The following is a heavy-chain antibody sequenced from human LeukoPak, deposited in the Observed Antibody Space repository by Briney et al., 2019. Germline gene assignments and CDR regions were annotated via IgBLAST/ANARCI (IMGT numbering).Heavy chain of an antibody. CDR2: IYTSGST. J-gene: IGHJ4*02. D-gene: IGHD1-26*01. V-gene: IGHV4-61*02. CDR1: GGSISSGSYY. CDR3: ARSVGATMDY. Sequence: SETLSLTCTVSGGSISSGSYYWSWIRQPAGKGLEWIGRIYTSGSTNYNPSLKSRVTMSVDTSKNRFSLKLSSVTAADTAVYYCARSVGATMDYWGQGTLVTVSS.